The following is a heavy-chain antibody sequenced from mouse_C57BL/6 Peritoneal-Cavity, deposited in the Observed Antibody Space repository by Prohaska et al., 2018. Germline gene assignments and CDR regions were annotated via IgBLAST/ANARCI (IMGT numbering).Heavy chain of an antibody. CDR1: GYPFTDYY. V-gene: IGHV1-76*01. CDR3: ARLRY. Sequence: QVQLKQSGAELVRPGASVKLSCKASGYPFTDYYINWVQQSLGQGLEWIARIYPGSCNTYYNEKLNGTDTLNAGRLSSTAYMQVSILNSYDCAVYCYARLRYWGQGTLVTVSA. CDR2: IYPGSCNT. J-gene: IGHJ3*01.